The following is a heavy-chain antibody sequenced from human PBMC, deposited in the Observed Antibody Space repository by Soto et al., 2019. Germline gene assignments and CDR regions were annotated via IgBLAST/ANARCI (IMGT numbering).Heavy chain of an antibody. J-gene: IGHJ6*02. CDR2: IIPRSAKS. CDR1: GDTFSTYS. Sequence: QVQLVQSGAEVKKPGSSVKVSCKASGDTFSTYSITWMRQAPGRGLEWVGGIIPRSAKSNYAQKFEGRVTIPADESTSTACMELSSLRSEDTAVYYCAREGLVLVPTTVNSDYYYYAMDVWGQGTTVTVSS. CDR3: AREGLVLVPTTVNSDYYYYAMDV. D-gene: IGHD2-2*01. V-gene: IGHV1-69*12.